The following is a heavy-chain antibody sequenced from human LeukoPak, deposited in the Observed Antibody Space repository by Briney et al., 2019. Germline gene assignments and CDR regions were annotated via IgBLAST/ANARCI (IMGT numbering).Heavy chain of an antibody. V-gene: IGHV3-53*01. CDR2: IYSGGST. J-gene: IGHJ4*02. Sequence: PGGSLRLSCAASGFTVSSNYMSWVRQAPGNWLEWVSVIYSGGSTYYADSVKGRFTISRDNSKNTRYLQMNSLRAEDTAVYYCVRDYAPEGFDYWGQGTLVTVSS. CDR3: VRDYAPEGFDY. CDR1: GFTVSSNY. D-gene: IGHD1-14*01.